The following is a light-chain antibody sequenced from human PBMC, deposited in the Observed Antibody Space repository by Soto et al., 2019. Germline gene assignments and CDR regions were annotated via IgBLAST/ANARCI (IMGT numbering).Light chain of an antibody. CDR2: DAS. CDR1: QNISSKS. V-gene: IGKV3-20*01. J-gene: IGKJ3*01. Sequence: EIVLTQSPGTLPLSPGERATLSCRAGQNISSKSLAWYQQKPGQAPRLLIYDASTRAADIPDRFSGGGSGTDFTLTVNRLEPEDFAMYYCQQYDTSYFTFGPGTKVDFK. CDR3: QQYDTSYFT.